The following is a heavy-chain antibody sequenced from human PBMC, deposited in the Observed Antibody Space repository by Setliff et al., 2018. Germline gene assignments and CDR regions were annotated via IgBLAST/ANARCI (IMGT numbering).Heavy chain of an antibody. Sequence: ASVKVSCNASGYTFTDYYMHWMRQAPGQGLEWVGRINPNSGDTNYAQNFQGRVTMTRDTSISTVYMELGRLRSDDTAVYYCARDISYGKIDYWGQGTLVTVSS. D-gene: IGHD5-18*01. CDR1: GYTFTDYY. J-gene: IGHJ4*02. V-gene: IGHV1-2*06. CDR2: INPNSGDT. CDR3: ARDISYGKIDY.